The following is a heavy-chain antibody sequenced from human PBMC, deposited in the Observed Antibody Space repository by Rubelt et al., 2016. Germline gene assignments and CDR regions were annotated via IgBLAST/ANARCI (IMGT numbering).Heavy chain of an antibody. CDR2: IYSDVSST. Sequence: GSLRLSCAASGFSFSMYWMHWVRQVPGKGLVWVSRIYSDVSSTTYADSVKGRFTISRDNAKNTLYLRMNSLRAEDTAVYYCASLGIAVAGTFGDFDYWGQGTLVTVSS. CDR1: GFSFSMYW. J-gene: IGHJ4*02. V-gene: IGHV3-74*01. D-gene: IGHD6-19*01. CDR3: ASLGIAVAGTFGDFDY.